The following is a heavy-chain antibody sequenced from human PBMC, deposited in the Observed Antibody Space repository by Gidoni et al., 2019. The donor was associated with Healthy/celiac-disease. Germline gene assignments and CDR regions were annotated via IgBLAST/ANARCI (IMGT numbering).Heavy chain of an antibody. V-gene: IGHV3-7*01. CDR3: ARDRGWFGESDPDSFDY. D-gene: IGHD3-10*01. CDR1: GSPFGSYW. CDR2: IKQDGSEK. J-gene: IGHJ4*02. Sequence: EVQLVESGGGLVKPGGSRSPSCAPSGSPFGSYWLTWSPQAQGMGWVRQAPGKGLEWVANIKQDGSEKYYVDSVKGRFTISRDNAKNSLYLQMNSLRAEDTAVYYCARDRGWFGESDPDSFDYWGQGTLVTVSS.